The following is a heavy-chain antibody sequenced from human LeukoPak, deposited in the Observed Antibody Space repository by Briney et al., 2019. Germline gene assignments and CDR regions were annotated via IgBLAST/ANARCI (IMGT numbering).Heavy chain of an antibody. CDR1: GFTFSNAW. D-gene: IGHD3-16*02. Sequence: GGSPRLSCAASGFTFSNAWMSWVRQAPGKGLEWVGRIKSKTDGGTTDYAAPVKGRFTISRDDSKNTLYLQMNSLKTEDTAVYYCTTDEQYVWGSYRYDYWGQGTLVTVSS. CDR2: IKSKTDGGTT. V-gene: IGHV3-15*01. CDR3: TTDEQYVWGSYRYDY. J-gene: IGHJ4*02.